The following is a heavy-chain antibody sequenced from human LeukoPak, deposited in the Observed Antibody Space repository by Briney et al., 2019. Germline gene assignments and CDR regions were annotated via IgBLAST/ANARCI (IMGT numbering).Heavy chain of an antibody. Sequence: ASVKISCKASGYTFTSYGISWVRQAPGQGLEWMGWISAYNGNTNYAQKLQGRVTMTTDTSTSTAYMELRSLRSDDTAVYYCARDYYYDSSGPYYFDYWGQGTLVTVSS. D-gene: IGHD3-22*01. CDR3: ARDYYYDSSGPYYFDY. CDR2: ISAYNGNT. V-gene: IGHV1-18*01. J-gene: IGHJ4*02. CDR1: GYTFTSYG.